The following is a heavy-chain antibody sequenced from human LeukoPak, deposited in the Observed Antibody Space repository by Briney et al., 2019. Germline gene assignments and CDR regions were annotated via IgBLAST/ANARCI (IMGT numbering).Heavy chain of an antibody. V-gene: IGHV3-30*18. Sequence: GGSLRLSCAASGFIFSSYGMHWVRQAPGKGLEWVAVISYDGSNKYYADSVKGRFTISRDNSKNTLYLQMNSLRAEDTAVYYCAKGRIYQTETLDYWGQGTLVTVSS. J-gene: IGHJ4*02. CDR3: AKGRIYQTETLDY. D-gene: IGHD3-16*02. CDR1: GFIFSSYG. CDR2: ISYDGSNK.